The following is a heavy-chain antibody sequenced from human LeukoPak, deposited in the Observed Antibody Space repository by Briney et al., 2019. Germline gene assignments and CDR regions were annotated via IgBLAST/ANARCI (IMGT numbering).Heavy chain of an antibody. D-gene: IGHD6-6*01. CDR2: IKEDGSEE. V-gene: IGHV3-7*01. CDR1: GFTFSIYW. Sequence: AGGSLRLSCTASGFTFSIYWMSWVRQVPGKGLEWVASIKEDGSEEHYVDSVKGRFTISRDNARNSVHVQMNSLRAEDTAVYFCARIRPGNYFDYWGQGALVTVSS. J-gene: IGHJ4*02. CDR3: ARIRPGNYFDY.